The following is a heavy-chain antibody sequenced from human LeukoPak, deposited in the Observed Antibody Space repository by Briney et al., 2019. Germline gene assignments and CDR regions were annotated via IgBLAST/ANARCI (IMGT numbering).Heavy chain of an antibody. CDR2: ISGSGGST. V-gene: IGHV3-23*01. CDR3: AKAKVAAPAPLDY. Sequence: GGSLRLSCAASGFTFSSYAMSWVRQAPGKGLEGVSAISGSGGSTYYAAPVKGRFTISRDNSKNTLYLQMNSLRAEDTAVYYCAKAKVAAPAPLDYWGQGTLVTVSS. CDR1: GFTFSSYA. J-gene: IGHJ4*02. D-gene: IGHD2-15*01.